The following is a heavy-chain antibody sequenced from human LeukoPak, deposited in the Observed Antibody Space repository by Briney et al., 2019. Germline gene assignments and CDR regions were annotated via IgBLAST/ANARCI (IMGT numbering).Heavy chain of an antibody. CDR1: GYSFTSYW. D-gene: IGHD3-22*01. CDR3: AKNNYDSSGYSTSDY. J-gene: IGHJ4*02. CDR2: IYPGNSNT. Sequence: GESLKISCKGSGYSFTSYWIGWVRQMPGKGLEWMGIIYPGNSNTRYRPSFQGQVTISADKSISTAYLQWSSLKASDTAIYYCAKNNYDSSGYSTSDYWGQGTLVSVSS. V-gene: IGHV5-51*01.